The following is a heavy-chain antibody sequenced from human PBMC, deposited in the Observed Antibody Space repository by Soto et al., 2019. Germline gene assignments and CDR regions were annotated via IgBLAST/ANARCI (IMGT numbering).Heavy chain of an antibody. J-gene: IGHJ4*02. CDR1: GGSISNYY. Sequence: SETLSLTCTVSGGSISNYYWSWIRQPPGKGLEWIGYIYYTGSTNYNPSLKSRVTISVDTSKNQFSLKLTSVTAADTAVYYCARLLATTTFDYWGQGTLVTVSS. V-gene: IGHV4-59*08. CDR2: IYYTGST. D-gene: IGHD5-12*01. CDR3: ARLLATTTFDY.